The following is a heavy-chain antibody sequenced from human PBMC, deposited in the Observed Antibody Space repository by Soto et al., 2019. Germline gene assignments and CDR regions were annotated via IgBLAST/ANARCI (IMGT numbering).Heavy chain of an antibody. CDR3: ASKYGDYWNWFDP. CDR2: IYHSGST. Sequence: SETLSLTCAVSSGSISSSNWWSWVRQPPGKGLEWIGEIYHSGSTNYNPSLKSRVTISVDKSKNQFSLKLSSVTAADTAVYYCASKYGDYWNWFDPWGQGTLVTVSS. V-gene: IGHV4-4*02. D-gene: IGHD4-17*01. J-gene: IGHJ5*02. CDR1: SGSISSSNW.